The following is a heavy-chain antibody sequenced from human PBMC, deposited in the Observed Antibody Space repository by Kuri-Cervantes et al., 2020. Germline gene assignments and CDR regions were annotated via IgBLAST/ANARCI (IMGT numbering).Heavy chain of an antibody. CDR3: ARVPGYCSGGSCYRLYYYYGMDV. Sequence: GGSLRLSCAASGFTFSSYWMHWVHQAPGKGLVWVSRINSDGSSTSYADSVKGRFTISRDNAKNTLYLQMNSLRAEDTAVYYCARVPGYCSGGSCYRLYYYYGMDVWGQGTTVTVSS. CDR2: INSDGSST. V-gene: IGHV3-74*01. J-gene: IGHJ6*02. CDR1: GFTFSSYW. D-gene: IGHD2-15*01.